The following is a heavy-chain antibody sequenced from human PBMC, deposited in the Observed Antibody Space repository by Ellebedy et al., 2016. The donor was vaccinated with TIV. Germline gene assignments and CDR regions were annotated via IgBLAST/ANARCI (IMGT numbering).Heavy chain of an antibody. CDR3: ARGVAGSMVHSAFDI. CDR1: GFTFSSYD. Sequence: GESLKISCAASGFTFSSYDMHWVRQATGKGLEWVSAIGTAGDTYYPGSVKGRFTISRDNSKNTLYLQMNSLRSEDTAVYYCARGVAGSMVHSAFDIWGQGTMVTVSS. D-gene: IGHD6-19*01. V-gene: IGHV3-13*01. CDR2: IGTAGDT. J-gene: IGHJ3*02.